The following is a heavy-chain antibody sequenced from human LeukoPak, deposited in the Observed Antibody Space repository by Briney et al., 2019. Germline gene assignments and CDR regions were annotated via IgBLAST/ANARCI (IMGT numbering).Heavy chain of an antibody. Sequence: PGGSLRLSCTASGFTFGDYAMSWVRQAPGKGLEWVGFIGSKAYGGTTEYAASVKGSFTISRDDSKSIAYLQMNSLKTEDTGVYYCTRTYRSSWYDGFDIWGQGTMVTVSS. CDR2: IGSKAYGGTT. J-gene: IGHJ3*02. V-gene: IGHV3-49*04. CDR1: GFTFGDYA. CDR3: TRTYRSSWYDGFDI. D-gene: IGHD6-13*01.